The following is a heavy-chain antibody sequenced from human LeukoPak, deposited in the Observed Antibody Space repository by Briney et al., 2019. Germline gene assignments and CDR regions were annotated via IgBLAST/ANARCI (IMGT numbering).Heavy chain of an antibody. CDR3: TKDPVGG. D-gene: IGHD3-16*01. CDR1: GFTFSSYG. CDR2: IRYDGNIK. J-gene: IGHJ4*02. V-gene: IGHV3-30*02. Sequence: GGSLRLSCVASGFTFSSYGMHWVRQAPGKGLEWVAFIRYDGNIKYYADSVKGRFTISRDNSKNTLYLEMNSLITEDTAVYYCTKDPVGGWGQGTLVTVSS.